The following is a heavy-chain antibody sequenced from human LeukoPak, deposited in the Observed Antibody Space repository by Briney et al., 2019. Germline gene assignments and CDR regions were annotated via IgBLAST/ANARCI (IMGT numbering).Heavy chain of an antibody. CDR1: GGSISSYY. J-gene: IGHJ4*02. CDR3: ARDGGGATIFLDY. V-gene: IGHV4-59*12. D-gene: IGHD5-12*01. Sequence: PSETLSLTCTVSGGSISSYYWSWIRQPPGKGLEWIGYIYYSGSTNYNPSLKSRVTISVDTSKNQFSLKLSSVTAADTAVYYCARDGGGATIFLDYWGQGTLVTVSS. CDR2: IYYSGST.